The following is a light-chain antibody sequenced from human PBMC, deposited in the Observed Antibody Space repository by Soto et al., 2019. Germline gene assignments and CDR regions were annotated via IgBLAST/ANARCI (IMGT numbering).Light chain of an antibody. Sequence: AIQMTQSPSSLSASVGGRVTISCRASQGIRNDLAWYQQKPGRAPKLLIFAASNLQSGVPSRFSGSGSGTDFTLTISRLQPEDFATYYCLQLYNFSWTFGQGTKV. J-gene: IGKJ1*01. CDR2: AAS. CDR3: LQLYNFSWT. V-gene: IGKV1-6*01. CDR1: QGIRND.